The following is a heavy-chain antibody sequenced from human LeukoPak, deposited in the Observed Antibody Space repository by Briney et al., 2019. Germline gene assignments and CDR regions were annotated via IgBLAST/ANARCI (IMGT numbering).Heavy chain of an antibody. CDR1: GFTFSSYA. CDR2: ISGSGGST. D-gene: IGHD3-22*01. J-gene: IGHJ4*02. Sequence: PGGSLRLSCAASGFTFSSYAMSWVRQAPGKGLEWVSAISGSGGSTYYADSVKGRFTISRDNSKNTLYLQMNSLRAEDTAVYYCATHYYDSSGYFLPFDYWGQGTLVTVSS. CDR3: ATHYYDSSGYFLPFDY. V-gene: IGHV3-23*01.